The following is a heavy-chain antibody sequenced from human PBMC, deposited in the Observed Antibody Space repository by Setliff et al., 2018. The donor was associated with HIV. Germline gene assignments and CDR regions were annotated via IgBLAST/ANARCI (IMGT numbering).Heavy chain of an antibody. CDR2: ISYDGSNK. D-gene: IGHD2-21*02. V-gene: IGHV3-30*03. CDR3: ASSNVVVVTASVSDAFDI. J-gene: IGHJ3*02. CDR1: GFTFSNAW. Sequence: TGGSLRLSCAASGFTFSNAWMSWVRQAPGKGLEWVAVISYDGSNKYYADSVKGRFTISRDNSKNTVYLQMNSLRPEDTAVYYCASSNVVVVTASVSDAFDIWGQRTMVTVSS.